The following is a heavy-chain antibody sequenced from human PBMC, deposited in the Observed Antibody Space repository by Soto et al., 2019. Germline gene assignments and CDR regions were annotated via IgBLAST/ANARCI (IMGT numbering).Heavy chain of an antibody. Sequence: PGGSLRLSCEASGITATNGHMSWVRQAPGKGLEWVSVIFSDDNTYYADSVKGRFTISRDTSRNTVYLQMNSLRAEDTAIYYCARDWNGDKYFDFWDQGSLVTVSS. CDR2: IFSDDNT. CDR3: ARDWNGDKYFDF. D-gene: IGHD4-17*01. J-gene: IGHJ4*02. CDR1: GITATNGH. V-gene: IGHV3-53*01.